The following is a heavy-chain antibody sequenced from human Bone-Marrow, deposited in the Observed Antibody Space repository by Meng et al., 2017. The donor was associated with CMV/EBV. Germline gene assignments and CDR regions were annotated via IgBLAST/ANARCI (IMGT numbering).Heavy chain of an antibody. V-gene: IGHV4-39*06. D-gene: IGHD3-9*01. J-gene: IGHJ5*01. Sequence: SETLSLTCTVSGGSTSSSSYYWGWIRQPPGKGLEWIGSIYYSGSTYYNTSLKSRVTISVDTSKNQFPLKLSSVTAADTAVDYCARNGDYKESWFDSCGQGMLVVASS. CDR1: GGSTSSSSYY. CDR3: ARNGDYKESWFDS. CDR2: IYYSGST.